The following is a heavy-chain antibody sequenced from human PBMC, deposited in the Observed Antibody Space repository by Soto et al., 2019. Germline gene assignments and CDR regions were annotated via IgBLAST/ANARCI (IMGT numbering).Heavy chain of an antibody. V-gene: IGHV1-18*01. Sequence: QVQLAQSANEVKKPGASVRVSCKAAGYTFIRYGIAWVRQAPGQGLEWMGWISPYNDYTVYAQKFKGRGSMTADPSTRTVYMNLRGLKSDDTAVYYCARGGYYDNSWGKLSHYGLDVWGQGTSVSVSS. J-gene: IGHJ6*02. CDR1: GYTFIRYG. D-gene: IGHD3-16*01. CDR2: ISPYNDYT. CDR3: ARGGYYDNSWGKLSHYGLDV.